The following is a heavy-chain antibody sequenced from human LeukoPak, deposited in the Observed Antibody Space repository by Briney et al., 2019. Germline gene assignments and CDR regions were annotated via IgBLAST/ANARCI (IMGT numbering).Heavy chain of an antibody. CDR1: GFTFSVAW. CDR3: TTIYTTSTMAFDY. Sequence: PGGSLRLSCAASGFTFSVAWMSWVRQAPGKGLEWVGRIKSKSDGGTTDYAAPVKGRFTVSRDDSKNTLYLQMNSLKTEDTAVYYCTTIYTTSTMAFDYWGQGTLVTVSS. V-gene: IGHV3-15*01. J-gene: IGHJ4*02. CDR2: IKSKSDGGTT. D-gene: IGHD5-24*01.